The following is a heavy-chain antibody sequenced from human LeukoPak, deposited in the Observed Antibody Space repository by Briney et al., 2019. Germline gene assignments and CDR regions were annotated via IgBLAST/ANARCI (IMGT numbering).Heavy chain of an antibody. J-gene: IGHJ4*02. CDR2: IGYGGDT. CDR1: GFTTSSDS. V-gene: IGHV3-64*01. D-gene: IGHD6-19*01. CDR3: ARVGGSGSFDS. Sequence: GGFLRLSCAASGFTTSSDSMHWIRQAPGKGLEYVSAIGYGGDTYYANSVKGRFTISRDISKNTLYLQMGSLRPEDMAVYYCARVGGSGSFDSWGQGTLVSVSS.